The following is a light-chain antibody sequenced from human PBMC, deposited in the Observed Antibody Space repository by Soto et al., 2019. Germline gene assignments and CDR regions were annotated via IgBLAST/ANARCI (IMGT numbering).Light chain of an antibody. CDR3: QQYGSSPVT. V-gene: IGKV3-20*01. J-gene: IGKJ2*01. CDR1: QSVSSSS. Sequence: EIVLTQSPGTLSLYPGERATLSCRASQSVSSSSLAWYQQKPGQAPRLLIYGASSRATGIPDRFSGSGSGTDFTLTISRLEPEDFAVYYCQQYGSSPVTVGQGTKLEIK. CDR2: GAS.